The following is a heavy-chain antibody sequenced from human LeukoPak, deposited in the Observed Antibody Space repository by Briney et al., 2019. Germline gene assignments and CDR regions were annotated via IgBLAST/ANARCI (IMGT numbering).Heavy chain of an antibody. D-gene: IGHD1-26*01. CDR3: ARVIVGTTTRLDYFDY. CDR1: GFTVSDNY. J-gene: IGHJ4*02. CDR2: IYSGGNT. V-gene: IGHV3-66*01. Sequence: GGSLRLSYAASGFTVSDNYMSWVRQAPGKGLEWVSIIYSGGNTYYADSVKGRFTVSRDNSKNTLYLKMNSLRAEDTAVYYCARVIVGTTTRLDYFDYWGQGTLVTVSS.